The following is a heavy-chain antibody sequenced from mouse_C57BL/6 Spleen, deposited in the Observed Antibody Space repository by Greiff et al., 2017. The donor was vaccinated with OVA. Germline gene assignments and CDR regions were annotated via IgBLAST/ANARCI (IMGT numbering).Heavy chain of an antibody. CDR2: ISYDGSN. D-gene: IGHD1-1*01. J-gene: IGHJ2*01. Sequence: EVQLVESGPGLVKPSQSLSLTCSVTGYSITSGYYWNWIRQLPGNQQEWMGYISYDGSNNYNPSLKNRISITRDTSKNKLFLKLNSVTTEDTATYYCARWGITTVVRFDYWGQGTTLTVSS. V-gene: IGHV3-6*01. CDR3: ARWGITTVVRFDY. CDR1: GYSITSGYY.